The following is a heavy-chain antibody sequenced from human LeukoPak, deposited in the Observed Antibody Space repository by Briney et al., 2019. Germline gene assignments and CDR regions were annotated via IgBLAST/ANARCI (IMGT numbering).Heavy chain of an antibody. J-gene: IGHJ4*02. CDR3: ARDREVRATGYYFDY. V-gene: IGHV4-61*02. Sequence: PSETLSLTCTVSGGSISSGSYYWSWIRQPAGKGLEWIGRIYTSGSTTYNSSLKSRVTISLDTSKNHFSLRLSSVTAADTAVYYCARDREVRATGYYFDYWGQGTLVTVSS. D-gene: IGHD3-10*01. CDR2: IYTSGST. CDR1: GGSISSGSYY.